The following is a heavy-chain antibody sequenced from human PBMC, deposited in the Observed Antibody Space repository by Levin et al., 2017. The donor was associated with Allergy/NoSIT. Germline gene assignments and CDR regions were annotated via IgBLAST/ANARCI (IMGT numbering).Heavy chain of an antibody. Sequence: SETLSLTCSVSGYSIISSFWSWIRQSPEKGLEWIGYMYNRGNTNYNPSLKSRVTISVDTSKNQFSLKLSSVTAADTAVYYCARDKGGSYFAFDVWGPGTVVTVSS. CDR2: MYNRGNT. D-gene: IGHD1-26*01. V-gene: IGHV4-59*01. J-gene: IGHJ3*01. CDR3: ARDKGGSYFAFDV. CDR1: GYSIISSF.